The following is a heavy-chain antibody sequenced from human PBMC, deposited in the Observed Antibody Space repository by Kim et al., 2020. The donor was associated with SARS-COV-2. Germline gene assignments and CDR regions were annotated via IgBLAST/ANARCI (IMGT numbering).Heavy chain of an antibody. Sequence: GGSLRLSCAASGFTFSSYAMSWVRQAPGKGLEWVSAITINGGGTYYADSVKGRFTISRDNSKSTLYLQMDSLRAEDTAVYYCAKRGGAPSLYYGDNWGQG. D-gene: IGHD4-17*01. CDR3: AKRGGAPSLYYGDN. CDR1: GFTFSSYA. J-gene: IGHJ1*01. CDR2: ITINGGGT. V-gene: IGHV3-23*01.